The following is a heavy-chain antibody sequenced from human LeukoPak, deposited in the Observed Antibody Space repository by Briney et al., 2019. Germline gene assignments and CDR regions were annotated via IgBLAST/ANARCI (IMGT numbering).Heavy chain of an antibody. D-gene: IGHD1-26*01. V-gene: IGHV4-59*08. CDR2: IYYSVST. J-gene: IGHJ4*02. Sequence: TSETLSLTCTVSGGSINSDYWSWIRQPPGKGLEWLGNIYYSVSTNYNPSLKSRVTISVDTSKNQFSLKLSSVTAADTAVYYCTRHPYSGSYFNGFDYWGQGTLVTVSS. CDR1: GGSINSDY. CDR3: TRHPYSGSYFNGFDY.